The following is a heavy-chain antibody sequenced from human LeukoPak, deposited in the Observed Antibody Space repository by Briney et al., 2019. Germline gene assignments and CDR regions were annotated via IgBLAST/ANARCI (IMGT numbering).Heavy chain of an antibody. CDR3: ASVIGAGYYYGMDV. D-gene: IGHD2-21*01. CDR1: GFTVSSDY. CDR2: IYSGGST. V-gene: IGHV3-53*01. J-gene: IGHJ6*02. Sequence: PGGSLRLSCAASGFTVSSDYMNWVRQAPGKGLEWVSVIYSGGSTYYADSVKGRFTISRDNSKNTLYLQMNSLRAEDTAVYYCASVIGAGYYYGMDVWGQGTTVTVSS.